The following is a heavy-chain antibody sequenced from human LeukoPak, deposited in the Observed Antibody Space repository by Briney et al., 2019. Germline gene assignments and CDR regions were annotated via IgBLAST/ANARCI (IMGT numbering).Heavy chain of an antibody. J-gene: IGHJ4*02. D-gene: IGHD4-17*01. V-gene: IGHV4-59*12. CDR3: ARGDPMTTVTTMDY. CDR2: IYYSGST. Sequence: SETLSLTCTVSGGSISSYYWSWIRQPPGKGLEWIGSIYYSGSTYYNPSLKSRVTISVDTSKNQFSLKLSSVTAADTAVYHCARGDPMTTVTTMDYWGQGTLVTVSS. CDR1: GGSISSYY.